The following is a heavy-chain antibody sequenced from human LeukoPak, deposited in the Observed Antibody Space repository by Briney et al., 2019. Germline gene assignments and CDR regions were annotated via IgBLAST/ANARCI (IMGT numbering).Heavy chain of an antibody. CDR3: ARDRGLYSNYPVMIDP. CDR1: GYSISSGYY. D-gene: IGHD4-11*01. J-gene: IGHJ5*02. CDR2: IYHSGST. V-gene: IGHV4-38-2*02. Sequence: SETLSLTCAVSGYSISSGYYWGWIRQPPGKGLEWIGSIYHSGSTYYNPSLKSRVTISVDTSKNQFSLKLSSVTAADTAVYYCARDRGLYSNYPVMIDPWGQGTLVTVSS.